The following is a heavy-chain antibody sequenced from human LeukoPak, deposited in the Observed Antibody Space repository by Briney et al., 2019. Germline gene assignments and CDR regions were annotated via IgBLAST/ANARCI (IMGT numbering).Heavy chain of an antibody. CDR1: GYPFTGYY. CDR3: ARDFTIFSYYFDY. J-gene: IGHJ4*02. CDR2: INPDSDVT. D-gene: IGHD3-9*01. Sequence: GASVKVSCMASGYPFTGYYIHWVRQAPGQGLEWMGWINPDSDVTNYAQKFQGRVTMTRDTSISTAYMELSRLRSDDTAVYYCARDFTIFSYYFDYWGQGTLVTVSS. V-gene: IGHV1-2*02.